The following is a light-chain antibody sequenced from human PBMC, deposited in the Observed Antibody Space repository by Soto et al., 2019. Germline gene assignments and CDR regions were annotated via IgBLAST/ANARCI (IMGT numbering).Light chain of an antibody. CDR2: GAS. Sequence: EIVLTQSPGTLSLSPGERATLSCRASQSVSSSYLAWYQQKPGQAPRLLIYGASSRATGIPDRFSGSGSGTDFTLTISRPAPQEFAVYDCHQDATSPRTFGQGTKGDIK. CDR3: HQDATSPRT. V-gene: IGKV3-20*01. J-gene: IGKJ1*01. CDR1: QSVSSSY.